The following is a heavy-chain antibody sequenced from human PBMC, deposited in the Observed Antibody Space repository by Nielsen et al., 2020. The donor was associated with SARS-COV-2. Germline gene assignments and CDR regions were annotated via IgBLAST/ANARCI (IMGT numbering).Heavy chain of an antibody. D-gene: IGHD3-10*01. CDR3: ARAYGGVTIDY. J-gene: IGHJ4*02. V-gene: IGHV4-34*01. Sequence: GSLRLSCAVYGGSFSGYYWSWIRQPPGKGLEWIGEINHSGSTNYNPSLKSRVTISVDTSKNQFSLKLSSVTAADTAVYYCARAYGGVTIDYWGQGTLVTVSS. CDR1: GGSFSGYY. CDR2: INHSGST.